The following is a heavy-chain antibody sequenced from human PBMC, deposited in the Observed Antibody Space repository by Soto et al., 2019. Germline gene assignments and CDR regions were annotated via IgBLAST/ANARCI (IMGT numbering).Heavy chain of an antibody. Sequence: QVQLVQSGAEVKKPGASVRVSCQTSAYTFTNYAVSCVRQAPGQGLEWMGWISGDNGNTIYAQKFQGRVTMTTDTSTRKAYMELRSLRSDDTAVYYCATGLLGYCSGGSCYSDSWGQGTLVTVSS. CDR1: AYTFTNYA. J-gene: IGHJ4*02. CDR2: ISGDNGNT. V-gene: IGHV1-18*01. CDR3: ATGLLGYCSGGSCYSDS. D-gene: IGHD2-15*01.